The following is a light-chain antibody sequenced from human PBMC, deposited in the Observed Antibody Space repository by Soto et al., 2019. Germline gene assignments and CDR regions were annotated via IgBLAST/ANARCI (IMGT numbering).Light chain of an antibody. J-gene: IGLJ3*02. CDR3: CSYAGNSLWV. V-gene: IGLV2-11*01. CDR2: DVS. CDR1: SSDVGGYNY. Sequence: QSALTQPRSVSGSPGQSVTISCTGTSSDVGGYNYVSWYQQHPGKAPKLVIYDVSKRPSGVPDRFSGSKSANTASLTISGLLAEDEADYYCCSYAGNSLWVFGGGTKVTVL.